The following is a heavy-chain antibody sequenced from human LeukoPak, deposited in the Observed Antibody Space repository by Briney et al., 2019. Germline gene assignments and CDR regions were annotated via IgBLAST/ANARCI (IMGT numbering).Heavy chain of an antibody. Sequence: SETLSLTCGVSGFYIRSGYYWGWIRQPPGKGLEWIGSVYYSGSTDYNPSLKSRVTISVDTSRNQFSLRLKSVTATDTAVYYCARNSSGSYFDHWGQGSLVTVSS. CDR1: GFYIRSGYY. D-gene: IGHD1-26*01. V-gene: IGHV4-38-2*01. CDR3: ARNSSGSYFDH. CDR2: VYYSGST. J-gene: IGHJ4*02.